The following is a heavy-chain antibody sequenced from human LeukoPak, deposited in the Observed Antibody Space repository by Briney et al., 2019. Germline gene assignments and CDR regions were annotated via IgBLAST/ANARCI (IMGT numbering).Heavy chain of an antibody. Sequence: PGGSLRLSCAASGFTVSSNYMSWVRQAPGKGLQWVSVIYSGGSTYYADSVKGRFTISRDNSKNTLYLQMKSLRAEDTAVYYCAGRAGAYSHPYDYWGQGTLVTVPS. J-gene: IGHJ4*02. CDR1: GFTVSSNY. V-gene: IGHV3-53*01. CDR2: IYSGGST. CDR3: AGRAGAYSHPYDY. D-gene: IGHD4/OR15-4a*01.